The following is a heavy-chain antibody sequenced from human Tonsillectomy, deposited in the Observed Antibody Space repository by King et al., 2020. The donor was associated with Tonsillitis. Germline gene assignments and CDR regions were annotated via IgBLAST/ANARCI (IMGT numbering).Heavy chain of an antibody. Sequence: QLVQSGGGVVQPGRSLRLSCATSGFIFRTYTMHWVRQAPGKGLEWVALISFEGSTKFYADSVKGRFTISRDNSANRQHLQMNSLSGEDTAVYYCARDLVPVPGHTSYSSFDVWGQGTTVTVSS. CDR2: ISFEGSTK. CDR1: GFIFRTYT. CDR3: ARDLVPVPGHTSYSSFDV. D-gene: IGHD6-19*01. V-gene: IGHV3-30-3*01. J-gene: IGHJ6*02.